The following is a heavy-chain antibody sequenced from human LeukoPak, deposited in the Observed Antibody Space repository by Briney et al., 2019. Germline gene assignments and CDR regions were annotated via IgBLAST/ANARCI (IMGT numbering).Heavy chain of an antibody. Sequence: SETLSLTCTVSGGSISSSSYYWGWIRQPPGKGLEWIGSIHYSGSTYYNPSLKSRVTISVDTSKNQFSLKLSSVIAADTAVYYCARSHDIPDAFDIWGQGTMVTVSS. D-gene: IGHD2-15*01. J-gene: IGHJ3*02. CDR2: IHYSGST. CDR1: GGSISSSSYY. CDR3: ARSHDIPDAFDI. V-gene: IGHV4-39*07.